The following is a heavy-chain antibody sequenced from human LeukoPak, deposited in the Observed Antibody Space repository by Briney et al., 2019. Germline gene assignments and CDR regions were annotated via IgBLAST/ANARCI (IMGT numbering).Heavy chain of an antibody. CDR2: IKHDGSQK. D-gene: IGHD3-10*01. CDR3: ARDGMGGIKAFDI. Sequence: QPGGSLRLSCAASGCTFSRYWMSWVRQAPGRGLEWVANIKHDGSQKYYVDSVKGRITISRDNAKNSLYLQMNSLTAEDTAVYFCARDGMGGIKAFDIWGQGTMVTVSS. V-gene: IGHV3-7*03. CDR1: GCTFSRYW. J-gene: IGHJ3*02.